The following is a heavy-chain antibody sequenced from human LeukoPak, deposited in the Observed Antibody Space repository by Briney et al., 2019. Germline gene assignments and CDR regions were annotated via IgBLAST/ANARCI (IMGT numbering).Heavy chain of an antibody. V-gene: IGHV3-9*01. J-gene: IGHJ4*02. CDR1: GFTFDDYA. D-gene: IGHD5-12*01. Sequence: GGSLRLSCAASGFTFDDYAVHWVRQAPGKGLEWVSGISWNSGSIGYADSVKGRFTISRDNSKNTLYLQMNSLRAEDTAVYYCAKKEGYSGCEISNWGQGTLVTVSS. CDR2: ISWNSGSI. CDR3: AKKEGYSGCEISN.